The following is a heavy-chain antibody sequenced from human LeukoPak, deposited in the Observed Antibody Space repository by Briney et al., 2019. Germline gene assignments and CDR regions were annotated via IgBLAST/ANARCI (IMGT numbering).Heavy chain of an antibody. Sequence: GGSLRLSCAASGFTFSSYAMHWVRHAPGKGLEWVAVISYDGSNKYYADSVKGRFTISRDNSKNTLYLQMNSLRAEDTAVYYCARGDPDYYDSSGYYSNFDYWGQGTLVTVSS. CDR1: GFTFSSYA. V-gene: IGHV3-30-3*01. CDR3: ARGDPDYYDSSGYYSNFDY. CDR2: ISYDGSNK. D-gene: IGHD3-22*01. J-gene: IGHJ4*02.